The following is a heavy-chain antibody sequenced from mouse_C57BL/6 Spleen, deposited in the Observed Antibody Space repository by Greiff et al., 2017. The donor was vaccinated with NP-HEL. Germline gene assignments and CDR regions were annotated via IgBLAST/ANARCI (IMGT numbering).Heavy chain of an antibody. Sequence: VHVKQSGPELVKPGASVKISCKASGYSFTDYNMNWVKQSNGKSREWIGVINPNYGTTSYNQKFKGKATLTVDQSSSTDYMQLNSLTSEDSAVYYCYFVYWYFDVWGTGTTVTVSS. CDR3: YFVYWYFDV. CDR2: INPNYGTT. CDR1: GYSFTDYN. V-gene: IGHV1-39*01. J-gene: IGHJ1*03.